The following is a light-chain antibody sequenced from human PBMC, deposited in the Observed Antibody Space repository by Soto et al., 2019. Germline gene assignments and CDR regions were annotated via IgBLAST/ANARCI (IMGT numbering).Light chain of an antibody. CDR2: GAS. CDR3: QHTFNSPPWT. V-gene: IGKV1-39*01. J-gene: IGKJ1*01. CDR1: QNIDMY. Sequence: IHSSHSPYSLSASVVDTVTITCRASQNIDMYLNWYQQKPGKAPRVLISGASNLQSGVPSRFSGSGSGTDFTLTISSLQSEDFASYFCQHTFNSPPWTFGQGTKVDIK.